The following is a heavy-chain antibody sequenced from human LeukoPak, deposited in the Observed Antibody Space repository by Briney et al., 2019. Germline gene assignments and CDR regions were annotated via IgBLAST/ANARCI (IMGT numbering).Heavy chain of an antibody. Sequence: GGALRLSCAASVFTFRSYASSWGRQATGKGLELVSAIGDSGGATNYADSVTGRFTISRDNSKNTLYLQMNSLRAEDTAVYYCAKRSCSGGSCNLDYWGQGTLVTVSS. CDR2: IGDSGGAT. D-gene: IGHD2-15*01. J-gene: IGHJ4*02. CDR3: AKRSCSGGSCNLDY. CDR1: VFTFRSYA. V-gene: IGHV3-23*01.